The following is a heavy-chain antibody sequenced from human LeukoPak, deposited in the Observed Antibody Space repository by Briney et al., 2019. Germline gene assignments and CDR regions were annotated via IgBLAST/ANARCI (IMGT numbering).Heavy chain of an antibody. D-gene: IGHD3-22*01. CDR3: ARDVSPYDSSGYYIY. CDR1: GFTFSSYG. Sequence: PGRSLRLSCAASGFTFSSYGVHWVRQAPGKGLEWVAVIWYDGSNKYYADSVKGRFTISRDNSKNTLYLQMNSLRAEDTAVYYCARDVSPYDSSGYYIYWGQGTLVTVSS. V-gene: IGHV3-33*01. J-gene: IGHJ4*02. CDR2: IWYDGSNK.